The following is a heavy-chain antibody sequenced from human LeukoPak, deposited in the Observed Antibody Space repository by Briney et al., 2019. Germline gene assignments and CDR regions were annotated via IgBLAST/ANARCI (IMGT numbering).Heavy chain of an antibody. Sequence: ASVKVSCKASGYTFTGYYMHWVRQAPGQGLEWMGWISAYNGNTNYAQKLQGRVTMTTDTSTSTAYMELRSLRSDDTAVYYCARDTIFGVVLPYYFDYWGQGTLVTVSS. D-gene: IGHD3-3*01. V-gene: IGHV1-18*04. CDR1: GYTFTGYY. CDR2: ISAYNGNT. J-gene: IGHJ4*02. CDR3: ARDTIFGVVLPYYFDY.